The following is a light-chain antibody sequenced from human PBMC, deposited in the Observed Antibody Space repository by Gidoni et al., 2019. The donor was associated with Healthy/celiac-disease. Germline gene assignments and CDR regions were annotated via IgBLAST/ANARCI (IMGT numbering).Light chain of an antibody. CDR1: QSISSY. V-gene: IGKV1-39*01. Sequence: DIQLPQSPSSLSASVGDRVTITCRASQSISSYLNWYQQKPRKAPKLLIYAASSLQSGVPSRFSGSGSGTDFTLTISSLQHEDFATYYCQQSYSTPPTFGGGTKVEIK. CDR3: QQSYSTPPT. J-gene: IGKJ4*01. CDR2: AAS.